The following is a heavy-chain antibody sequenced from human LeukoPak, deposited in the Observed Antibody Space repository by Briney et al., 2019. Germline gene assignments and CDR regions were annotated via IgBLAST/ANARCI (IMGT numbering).Heavy chain of an antibody. CDR1: RYTFIGYY. CDR2: INPNSGGT. CDR3: ARDREYYGSGSSWFDP. D-gene: IGHD3-10*01. J-gene: IGHJ5*02. Sequence: GASVKVSCKASRYTFIGYYMHWVRQAPGQGLEWMGWINPNSGGTNYAQKFQGRVTMTRDTSISTAYMEPSRLRSDDTAVYYCARDREYYGSGSSWFDPWGQGTLVTVSS. V-gene: IGHV1-2*02.